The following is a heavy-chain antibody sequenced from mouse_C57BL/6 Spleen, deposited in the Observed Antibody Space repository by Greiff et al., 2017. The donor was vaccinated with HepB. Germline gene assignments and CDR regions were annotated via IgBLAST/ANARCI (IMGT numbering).Heavy chain of an antibody. V-gene: IGHV2-2*01. CDR1: GFSLTSYG. D-gene: IGHD1-1*01. CDR3: ARNCITTVVARRYYFDY. Sequence: VQLQESGPGLVQPSQSLSITCTVSGFSLTSYGVHWVRQSPGKGLEWLGVIWSGGSTDYNAAFISRLSISKDNSKSQVFFKMNSLQADDTAIYYCARNCITTVVARRYYFDYWGQGTTLTVSS. CDR2: IWSGGST. J-gene: IGHJ2*01.